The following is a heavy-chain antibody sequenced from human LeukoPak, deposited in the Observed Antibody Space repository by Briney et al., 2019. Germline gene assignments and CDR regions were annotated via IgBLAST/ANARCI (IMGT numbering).Heavy chain of an antibody. D-gene: IGHD1-26*01. CDR3: ARRGLTFDY. Sequence: SETLSLTCTVSGGSISSSSYYWSWIRQPAGKGLEWIGRFYTSGSPNYNPSLKSRVTLSVDTSKNQFSLKLSSVTAADTAVYYCARRGLTFDYWGQGTLVTVSA. V-gene: IGHV4-61*02. J-gene: IGHJ4*02. CDR2: FYTSGSP. CDR1: GGSISSSSYY.